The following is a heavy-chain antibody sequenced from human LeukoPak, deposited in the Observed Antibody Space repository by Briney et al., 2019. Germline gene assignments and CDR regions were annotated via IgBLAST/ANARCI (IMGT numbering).Heavy chain of an antibody. J-gene: IGHJ6*04. Sequence: GGSLRLSCAASGFTFSSYWMHWVRQAPGKGLVWVSRINTDGRTTTYADSVKGRFTISRDNAKNTLYLQMNTLRAEDTAVYYCARDVDQITIFGVVTLGMDVWGKGTTVTVSS. V-gene: IGHV3-74*01. CDR2: INTDGRTT. CDR1: GFTFSSYW. D-gene: IGHD3-3*01. CDR3: ARDVDQITIFGVVTLGMDV.